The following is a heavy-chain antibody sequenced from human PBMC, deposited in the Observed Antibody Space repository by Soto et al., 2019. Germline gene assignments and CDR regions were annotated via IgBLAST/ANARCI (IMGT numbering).Heavy chain of an antibody. J-gene: IGHJ6*02. CDR3: ARDLPTMDV. Sequence: QVQLVQSGAEVKKPGASVKVSCKASGYTFTSYGISWVRQAPGQGLEWMGWIRAYNGNTNYALKLQGRLTMTTATSTSKAYMELRSLRADDAAVYYCARDLPTMDVWGQGTTVTVSS. CDR1: GYTFTSYG. CDR2: IRAYNGNT. V-gene: IGHV1-18*01.